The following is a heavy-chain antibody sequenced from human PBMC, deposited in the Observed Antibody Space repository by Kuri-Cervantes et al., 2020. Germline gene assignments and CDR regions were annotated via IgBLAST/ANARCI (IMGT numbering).Heavy chain of an antibody. CDR2: IIPIFGAA. Sequence: SVKVSCKASGGTFSSYSISWVRQAPGQGLEWMGGIIPIFGAANYAQKLQGRVTITRDTSASAAYMELSSLRSEDTAVYYCAREGQLTTSYYYYYMDVWGKGTTVTVSS. CDR3: AREGQLTTSYYYYYMDV. CDR1: GGTFSSYS. V-gene: IGHV1-69*05. D-gene: IGHD3-22*01. J-gene: IGHJ6*03.